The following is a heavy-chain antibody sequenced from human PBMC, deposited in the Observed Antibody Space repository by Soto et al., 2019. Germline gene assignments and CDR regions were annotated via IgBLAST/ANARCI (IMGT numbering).Heavy chain of an antibody. J-gene: IGHJ6*02. Sequence: PSETLSLTCAVYGGAFSDHYWSWIRQPPGKGLEWIGAITHNGNTNYNPSLKSRVTISVDTSKNQFSLKLTSVTAADTAVYHCARGLVTYTTVAGTSRQYYHGMDVWGQGTTVTVSS. CDR1: GGAFSDHY. CDR2: ITHNGNT. CDR3: ARGLVTYTTVAGTSRQYYHGMDV. D-gene: IGHD6-19*01. V-gene: IGHV4-34*01.